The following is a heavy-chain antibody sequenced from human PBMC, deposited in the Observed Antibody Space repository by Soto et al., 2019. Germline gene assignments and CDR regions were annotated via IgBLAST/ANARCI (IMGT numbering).Heavy chain of an antibody. V-gene: IGHV3-72*01. CDR1: GFSFSDHY. J-gene: IGHJ6*02. D-gene: IGHD3-9*01. CDR3: ARVLTGSGMDV. CDR2: TRNKANSYTT. Sequence: EVQLVESGGGLVQPGGSLRLSCAASGFSFSDHYTDWVRQAPGKGLEWVGRTRNKANSYTTEYAASVKGRFTISRDDSKNSLYMQMNSLKTEDTAVDYCARVLTGSGMDVWGQGTTVTVSS.